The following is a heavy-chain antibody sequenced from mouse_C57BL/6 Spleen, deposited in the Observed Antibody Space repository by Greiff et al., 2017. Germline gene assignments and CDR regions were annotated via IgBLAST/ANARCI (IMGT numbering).Heavy chain of an antibody. CDR3: ARQGVYSNDAMDY. D-gene: IGHD2-12*01. CDR1: GFTFSSYG. Sequence: EVMLVESGGDLVKPGGSLKLSCAASGFTFSSYGMSWVRQTPDKRLEWVATISSGGSYTYYPDSVKGRFTISRDNAKNTLYLQMSSLKSEDTAMYYCARQGVYSNDAMDYWGQGTSVTVSS. CDR2: ISSGGSYT. V-gene: IGHV5-6*01. J-gene: IGHJ4*01.